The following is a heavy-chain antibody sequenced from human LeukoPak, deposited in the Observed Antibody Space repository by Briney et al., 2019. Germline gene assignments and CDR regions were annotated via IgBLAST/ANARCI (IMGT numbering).Heavy chain of an antibody. D-gene: IGHD1-1*01. V-gene: IGHV3-53*01. Sequence: GGSLRLSCAASGFTVSDNYMNWARQAPGKGLEWVSIISNTGITYYSDSVKGRFTISRDNSKNTLFLQMNSLRAEDTAVYHCARAGKYNSGKYYFDYWGQGTLVTVSS. CDR3: ARAGKYNSGKYYFDY. CDR1: GFTVSDNY. CDR2: ISNTGIT. J-gene: IGHJ4*02.